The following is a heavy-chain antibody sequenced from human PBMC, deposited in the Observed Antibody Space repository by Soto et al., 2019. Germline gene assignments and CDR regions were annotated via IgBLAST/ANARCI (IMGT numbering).Heavy chain of an antibody. J-gene: IGHJ6*02. CDR3: ARDRLYDSNTYYLNYGMDV. V-gene: IGHV1-69*13. CDR1: GGTFSSYA. D-gene: IGHD3-22*01. Sequence: ASVKVSCKASGGTFSSYAISWVRQAPGQGLEWMGGIIPIFGTANYAQKFQGRVTITADESTSTAYMELNSLRADDTAVYYCARDRLYDSNTYYLNYGMDVWGQGTTVTVSS. CDR2: IIPIFGTA.